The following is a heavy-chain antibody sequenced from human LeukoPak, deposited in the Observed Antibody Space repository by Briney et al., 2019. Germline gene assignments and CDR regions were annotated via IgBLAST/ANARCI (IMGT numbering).Heavy chain of an antibody. J-gene: IGHJ5*02. CDR1: GFTFGDYA. CDR2: IRSKDYGETT. D-gene: IGHD6-13*01. V-gene: IGHV3-49*03. CDR3: TRERPYSSTWSNWFDP. Sequence: GGSLRLSCTASGFTFGDYAMSWFRQAPGKGLEWVGFIRSKDYGETTEYAASVKGRFTISRDDSKSIAYLQMNSLKTEDTAMYYCTRERPYSSTWSNWFDPWGQGILVTVSS.